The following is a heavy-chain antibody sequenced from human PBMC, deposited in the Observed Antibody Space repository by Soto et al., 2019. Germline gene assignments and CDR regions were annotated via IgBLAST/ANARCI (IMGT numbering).Heavy chain of an antibody. V-gene: IGHV3-23*01. Sequence: EVQLLESGGGLVQPGGSLRLSCAASGFTFSSYAMSWVRQAPGKGLEWVSAISGSGGSTYYADSVKGRFTISRDNSKNTLYLQMNSLRAEDTAVYYCAKGTKVVVAAKSVGWFDPWGQGTLVTVSS. J-gene: IGHJ5*02. D-gene: IGHD2-15*01. CDR2: ISGSGGST. CDR3: AKGTKVVVAAKSVGWFDP. CDR1: GFTFSSYA.